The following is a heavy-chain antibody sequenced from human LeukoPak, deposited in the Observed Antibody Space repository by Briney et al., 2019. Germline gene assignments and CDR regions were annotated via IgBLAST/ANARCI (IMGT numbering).Heavy chain of an antibody. J-gene: IGHJ3*02. CDR3: ARSDARITYYDILPGAFDI. CDR2: IYTSGST. CDR1: GGSISSGSYY. V-gene: IGHV4-61*02. Sequence: SQTLSLTCTVSGGSISSGSYYWSWIRQPAGKGLEWIGRIYTSGSTNYNPSLKSRVTISVDTSKNQFSLKLSSVTAADTAVYYCARSDARITYYDILPGAFDIWGQGTMVTVSS. D-gene: IGHD3-9*01.